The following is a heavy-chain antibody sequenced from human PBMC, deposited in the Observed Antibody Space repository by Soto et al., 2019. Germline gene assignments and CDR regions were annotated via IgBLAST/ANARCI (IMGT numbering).Heavy chain of an antibody. J-gene: IGHJ6*03. CDR3: ARSPNDFGAGSYVRYYYYYMDV. D-gene: IGHD3-10*01. V-gene: IGHV4-59*01. CDR2: IYYSGST. Sequence: SVTLSLTCTVSGGSISSYYWSWIRQPPGKGLEWIGYIYYSGSTNYNPSLKSRVTISVDTSKNQFSLKLSSVTAADTAVYYCARSPNDFGAGSYVRYYYYYMDVWGKGTTVTVSS. CDR1: GGSISSYY.